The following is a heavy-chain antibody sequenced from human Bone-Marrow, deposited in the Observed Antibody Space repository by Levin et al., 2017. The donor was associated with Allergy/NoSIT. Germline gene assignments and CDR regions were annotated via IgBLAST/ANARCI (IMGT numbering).Heavy chain of an antibody. V-gene: IGHV3-72*01. CDR2: SRSKVYSYTT. D-gene: IGHD5-12*01. Sequence: GGSLRLSCAVSGFRFSDHHMDWVRQAQGKGLEWVGRSRSKVYSYTTEYAASVKGRFTISRDDSKNSLYLQMNSLSTEDTAVYYCARVSGYSGYDSLDYWGQGNLVTVSS. J-gene: IGHJ4*02. CDR1: GFRFSDHH. CDR3: ARVSGYSGYDSLDY.